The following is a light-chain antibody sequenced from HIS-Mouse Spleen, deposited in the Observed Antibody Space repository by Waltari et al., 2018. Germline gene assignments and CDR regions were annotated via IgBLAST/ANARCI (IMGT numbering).Light chain of an antibody. CDR2: EGS. CDR3: CSYAGSSTWV. CDR1: SIDVGSYNL. V-gene: IGLV2-23*01. Sequence: QSALTKPASVSGSPGQSITISCTGTSIDVGSYNLVSWYQQHPGKAPKLMIYEGSKRPSGVSNRFSGSKSGNTASLTISGLQAEDEADYYCCSYAGSSTWVFGGGTKLTVL. J-gene: IGLJ3*02.